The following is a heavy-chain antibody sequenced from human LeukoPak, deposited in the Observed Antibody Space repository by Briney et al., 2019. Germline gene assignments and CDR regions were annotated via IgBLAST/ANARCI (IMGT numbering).Heavy chain of an antibody. CDR2: ISGSGGST. V-gene: IGHV3-23*01. CDR3: AKDSLPPPVQADFDY. CDR1: GFTFSSYG. D-gene: IGHD1-1*01. Sequence: PGGTLRLSCAASGFTFSSYGMSWVRQAPGKGLEWVSAISGSGGSTYYADSVKGRFTISRDNSKNTLYLQMNSLRAEDTAVYYCAKDSLPPPVQADFDYWGQGTLVTVSS. J-gene: IGHJ4*02.